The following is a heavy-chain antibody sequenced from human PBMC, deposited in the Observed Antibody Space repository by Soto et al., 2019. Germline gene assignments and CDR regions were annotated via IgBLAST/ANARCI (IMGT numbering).Heavy chain of an antibody. CDR1: GYTFTSYD. CDR2: MNPNSGNT. J-gene: IGHJ6*03. D-gene: IGHD2-15*01. V-gene: IGHV1-8*01. Sequence: ASVKVSCKASGYTFTSYDINWVRQATGQGLEWMGWMNPNSGNTGYAQKFQGRVTMTRNTSISTAYMGLSSLRSEDTAVYYCARAQYCSGGSCYSIYYYYYYMDVWGKGTTVTVSS. CDR3: ARAQYCSGGSCYSIYYYYYYMDV.